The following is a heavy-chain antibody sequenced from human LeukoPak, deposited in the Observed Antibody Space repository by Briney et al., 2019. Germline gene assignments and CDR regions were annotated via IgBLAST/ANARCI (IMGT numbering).Heavy chain of an antibody. V-gene: IGHV1-18*01. CDR2: ISAYNGNT. CDR1: GYTFTSYG. Sequence: ASVKVSCKASGYTFTSYGISWVRQAPGQGLEWIGWISAYNGNTNFAQKLQDRVTMTTDTSTSTAYMELRSLRSDDTDVYYCARVGPSPGVDVFDIWGQGTMVTVSS. CDR3: ARVGPSPGVDVFDI. D-gene: IGHD7-27*01. J-gene: IGHJ3*02.